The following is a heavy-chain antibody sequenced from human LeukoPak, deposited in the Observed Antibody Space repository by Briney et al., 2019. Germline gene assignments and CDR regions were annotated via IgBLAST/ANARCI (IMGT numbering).Heavy chain of an antibody. Sequence: PGGSLRISCEVSGFRLTTYGTHWVRQAPGKGLEWEAYIPFDGSDEYYVDSVKGRFSISRDNSKNTLFLQMDSLRPEDTAVYYCAKDEGIRCLKGDCPFDYWGQGPLVTVSS. CDR2: IPFDGSDE. D-gene: IGHD2-21*01. J-gene: IGHJ4*02. CDR1: GFRLTTYG. V-gene: IGHV3-30*02. CDR3: AKDEGIRCLKGDCPFDY.